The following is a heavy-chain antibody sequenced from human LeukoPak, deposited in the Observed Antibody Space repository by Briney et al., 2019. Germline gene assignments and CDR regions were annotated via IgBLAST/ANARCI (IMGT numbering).Heavy chain of an antibody. J-gene: IGHJ3*02. CDR1: GLNFSNYG. V-gene: IGHV3-23*01. Sequence: GGSLRLSCEASGLNFSNYGMSWVRQAPGKGLEWVSVTSESGGSTHYADSVKGRFTIYRDNSKNTLYLQMNSLRGEDTAVYYCAKGRWGLTINNFDIWGQGTMVSVSS. D-gene: IGHD3-9*01. CDR2: TSESGGST. CDR3: AKGRWGLTINNFDI.